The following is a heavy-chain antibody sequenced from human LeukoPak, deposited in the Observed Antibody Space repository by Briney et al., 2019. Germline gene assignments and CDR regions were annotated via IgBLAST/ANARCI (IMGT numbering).Heavy chain of an antibody. D-gene: IGHD6-19*01. V-gene: IGHV3-74*01. J-gene: IGHJ4*02. CDR1: GFTLRSHW. Sequence: GGSLRLSCAASGFTLRSHWMHWVRQAPGKGLVWVSCINSAGSSTSYADSVKGRFTISRDNAKNTLYLQINSLRAEDTAVYYCTRGGEYSGGPFDYWGQGTLVTVSS. CDR3: TRGGEYSGGPFDY. CDR2: INSAGSST.